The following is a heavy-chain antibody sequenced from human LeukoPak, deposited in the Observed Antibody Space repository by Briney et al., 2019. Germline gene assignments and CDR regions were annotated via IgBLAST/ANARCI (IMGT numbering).Heavy chain of an antibody. CDR2: IWYDGSNE. D-gene: IGHD2-15*01. J-gene: IGHJ4*02. CDR1: GFTFSTYA. V-gene: IGHV3-33*01. CDR3: AREVDCSGGRCYRGEFDY. Sequence: GGSLRLSCATSGFTFSTYAMHWVRQAPGKGLEWVAVIWYDGSNEHYVDSVKVRFTISRDNSINTLSLQMNSLRVEDTAVYYCAREVDCSGGRCYRGEFDYWGQGTLVTVSS.